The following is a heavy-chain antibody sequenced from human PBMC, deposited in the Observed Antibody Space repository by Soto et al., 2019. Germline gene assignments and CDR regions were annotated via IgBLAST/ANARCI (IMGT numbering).Heavy chain of an antibody. D-gene: IGHD6-19*01. CDR2: IDYSGSS. CDR3: ARDLGQWLVQGAFDI. V-gene: IGHV4-61*05. J-gene: IGHJ3*02. CDR1: GGSINSSSYF. Sequence: SETLSLTCSVSGGSINSSSYFWGWVRQPPGKGLEWIGYIDYSGSSKSNPSLNSRVTMSVDTSKNQFSLKLTSVTAADTAVYYCARDLGQWLVQGAFDIWGPGXMVTVSS.